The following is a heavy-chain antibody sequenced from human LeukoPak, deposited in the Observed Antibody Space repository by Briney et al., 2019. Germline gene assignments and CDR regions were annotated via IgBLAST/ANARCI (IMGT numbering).Heavy chain of an antibody. Sequence: GASVKVSCKASGYTFTSYYMHWVRQAPGQGLEWMGIINPSGGSTRYAQKFQGRVTMTRDTSTSTVYMELSSLRSEDTAVYYCARDSGHGGSYLAFDYWGQGTLVTVSS. CDR1: GYTFTSYY. V-gene: IGHV1-46*01. CDR3: ARDSGHGGSYLAFDY. D-gene: IGHD1-26*01. CDR2: INPSGGST. J-gene: IGHJ4*02.